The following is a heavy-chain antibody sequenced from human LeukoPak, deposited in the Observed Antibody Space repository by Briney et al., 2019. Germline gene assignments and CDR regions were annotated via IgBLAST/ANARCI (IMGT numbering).Heavy chain of an antibody. J-gene: IGHJ4*02. Sequence: GGSLRLSCTASGFNFRDYAMTWVRQSPGKGLEWVSTISDSGLSTYYADSVKGRLTISRDNSKNTVFLQMNSLTAEDTAMFYCARDLGFSRNRYFDYWGQGTLVIVSS. V-gene: IGHV3-23*01. CDR2: ISDSGLST. D-gene: IGHD2/OR15-2a*01. CDR1: GFNFRDYA. CDR3: ARDLGFSRNRYFDY.